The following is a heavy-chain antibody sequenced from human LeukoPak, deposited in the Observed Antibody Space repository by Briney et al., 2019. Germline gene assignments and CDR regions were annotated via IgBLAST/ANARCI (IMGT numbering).Heavy chain of an antibody. CDR3: ARGTEVFWSGSYYYYYYYMDV. J-gene: IGHJ6*03. CDR2: IYYSGST. D-gene: IGHD3-3*01. V-gene: IGHV4-61*01. CDR1: GGSISSGSYY. Sequence: PSETLSLTCTVSGGSISSGSYYWSWIRQPPGKGLEWIVYIYYSGSTNYNPSLKSRVTISVDTSKNQFSLKLSSVTAADTAVYYCARGTEVFWSGSYYYYYYYMDVWGKGTTVTVSS.